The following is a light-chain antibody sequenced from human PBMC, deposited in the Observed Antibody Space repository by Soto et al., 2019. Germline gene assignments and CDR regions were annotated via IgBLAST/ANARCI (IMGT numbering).Light chain of an antibody. CDR1: SGSIASNY. J-gene: IGLJ3*02. Sequence: NFMLTQPHSVSESPGKTVTISCTRSSGSIASNYVQWYQQRPGSSPTTVIYEDNQRPSGVPDRFSGSIDSSSNSASLTISGLKTEDEADYYCQSYDSSNWVFGGATNFTVL. CDR3: QSYDSSNWV. CDR2: EDN. V-gene: IGLV6-57*01.